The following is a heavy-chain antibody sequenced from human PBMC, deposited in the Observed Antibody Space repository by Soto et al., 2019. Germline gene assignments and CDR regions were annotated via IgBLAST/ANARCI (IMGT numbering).Heavy chain of an antibody. J-gene: IGHJ5*02. CDR1: GFTFSSYA. CDR3: AIGNDFWSGYHFNWFDP. Sequence: PGGSLRLSCAASGFTFSSYAMSWVRQAPGKGLEWVSAISGSGGSTYYADSVKGRFTISRDNSKNTLYLQMNSLRAEDTAVYYCAIGNDFWSGYHFNWFDPWGQGTLVTVSS. D-gene: IGHD3-3*01. CDR2: ISGSGGST. V-gene: IGHV3-23*01.